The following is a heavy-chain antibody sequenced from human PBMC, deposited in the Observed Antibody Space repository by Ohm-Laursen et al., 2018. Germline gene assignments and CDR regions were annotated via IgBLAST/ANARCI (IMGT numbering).Heavy chain of an antibody. Sequence: TLSLTCTVSGGSISSDYWSWIRQPPGKGLEWIGYIYYSGSTNYSPSLRSRVTISLDTSKNQFSLKLSSVTAADTAVYYCARELAYYDSSGLDAFDIWGQGTMVTVSS. CDR2: IYYSGST. J-gene: IGHJ3*02. CDR3: ARELAYYDSSGLDAFDI. V-gene: IGHV4-59*01. D-gene: IGHD3-22*01. CDR1: GGSISSDY.